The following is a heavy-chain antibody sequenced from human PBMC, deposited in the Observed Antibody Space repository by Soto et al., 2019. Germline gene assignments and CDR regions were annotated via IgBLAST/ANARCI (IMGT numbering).Heavy chain of an antibody. CDR1: GFTFSSYA. V-gene: IGHV3-23*01. J-gene: IGHJ3*02. Sequence: PGGSLRLSCAASGFTFSSYAMSWVRQAPGKGLEWVSAISGSGGSTYYADSVKGRFTISRDNSKNTLYLQMNSLRAEDTAVYYCAKDKFVEYSGYGPDAFDIWGQGTMVTVSS. CDR3: AKDKFVEYSGYGPDAFDI. D-gene: IGHD5-12*01. CDR2: ISGSGGST.